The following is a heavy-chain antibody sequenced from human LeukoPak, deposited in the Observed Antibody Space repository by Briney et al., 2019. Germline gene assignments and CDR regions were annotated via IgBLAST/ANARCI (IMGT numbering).Heavy chain of an antibody. V-gene: IGHV4-61*01. Sequence: SETLSLTCTVSGDSVSSSSYYWSWIRQPPGKGLEWIGYVNYSGSTNYNPSPKSRVTISVDTSKNQFSLKLSSVTAADTAVYHCARVRYYDSSGYYMANYFDYWGQGTLVTVSS. CDR3: ARVRYYDSSGYYMANYFDY. CDR2: VNYSGST. CDR1: GDSVSSSSYY. J-gene: IGHJ4*02. D-gene: IGHD3-22*01.